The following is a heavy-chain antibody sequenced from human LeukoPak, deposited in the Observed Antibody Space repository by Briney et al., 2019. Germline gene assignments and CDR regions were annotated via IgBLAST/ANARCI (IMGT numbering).Heavy chain of an antibody. J-gene: IGHJ3*02. CDR3: ATSRESSSWYDDDAFDI. V-gene: IGHV3-23*01. CDR2: ISGSGGST. Sequence: GGSLRLSCAASGFTFINAWMAWVRQAPGKGLEWVSAISGSGGSTYYADSVKGRFTISRDNSKNTLYLQMNSLRAEDTAVYYCATSRESSSWYDDDAFDIWGQGTMVTVSS. D-gene: IGHD6-13*01. CDR1: GFTFINAW.